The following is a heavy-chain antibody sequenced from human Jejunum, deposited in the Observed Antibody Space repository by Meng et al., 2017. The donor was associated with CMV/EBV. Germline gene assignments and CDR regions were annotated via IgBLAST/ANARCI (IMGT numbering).Heavy chain of an antibody. V-gene: IGHV4-59*01. D-gene: IGHD5-24*01. J-gene: IGHJ6*02. CDR2: ISSGGPT. CDR1: GSIRDYF. CDR3: ARDRRFLQLSNYGMDV. Sequence: GSIRDYFWSWIRQPPGKGLEWIGYISSGGPTNYNPSLKSRVTISVDTSKNQFSLRLNSVTAADTAEYYCARDRRFLQLSNYGMDVWGQGTTVTVSS.